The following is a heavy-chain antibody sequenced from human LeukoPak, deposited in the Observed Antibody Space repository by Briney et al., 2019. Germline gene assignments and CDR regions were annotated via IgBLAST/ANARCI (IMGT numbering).Heavy chain of an antibody. D-gene: IGHD6-19*01. V-gene: IGHV3-53*01. CDR3: ARVSSSGWRDFDY. J-gene: IGHJ4*02. CDR2: IYSGGTT. Sequence: GGSLRLSCAASGFTVNYMSWVRQAPGMGLEWVSLIYSGGTTYYADSVKGRFTISRDNSKNTLYLQMNSLRAEDTAVYYCARVSSSGWRDFDYWGQGTLVTVSS. CDR1: GFTVNY.